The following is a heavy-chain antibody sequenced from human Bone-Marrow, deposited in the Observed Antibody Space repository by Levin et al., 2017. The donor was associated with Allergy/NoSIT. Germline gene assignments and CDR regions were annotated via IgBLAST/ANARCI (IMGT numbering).Heavy chain of an antibody. J-gene: IGHJ4*02. CDR1: GYTFTIYA. CDR2: INVGNGNT. D-gene: IGHD2-2*01. CDR3: ARELWRWSSTTCYPLWGF. V-gene: IGHV1-3*01. Sequence: GASVKVSCKASGYTFTIYAIHWVRQAPGQSLEWMGWINVGNGNTKYSQRFQDRVTITRDTSASTVYLDLSSLRSEDTAVYYCARELWRWSSTTCYPLWGFWGQGTLVTVSS.